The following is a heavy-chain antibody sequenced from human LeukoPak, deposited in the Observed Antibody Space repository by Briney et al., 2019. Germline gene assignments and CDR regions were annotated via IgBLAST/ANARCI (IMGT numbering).Heavy chain of an antibody. CDR1: GYSFTNYW. J-gene: IGHJ4*02. CDR3: ARRYCSGSSCYLFDY. D-gene: IGHD2-15*01. Sequence: GESLKISCKGSGYSFTNYWIGWVRQMPGKGLEWMGIIHPRDSDTRYSPSFQGQVTISADKSISTAYLQWSSLKASDTAMYYCARRYCSGSSCYLFDYWGQGTLVTVSS. CDR2: IHPRDSDT. V-gene: IGHV5-51*01.